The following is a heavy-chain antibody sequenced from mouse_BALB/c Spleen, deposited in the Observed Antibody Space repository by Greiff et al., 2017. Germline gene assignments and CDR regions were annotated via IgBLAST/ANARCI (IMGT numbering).Heavy chain of an antibody. CDR2: IYPGSGST. D-gene: IGHD2-12*01. CDR1: GYTFTSYW. CDR3: ARESYYSPAY. Sequence: LQQPGSELVRPGASVKLSCKASGYTFTSYWMHWVKQRPGQGLEWIGNIYPGSGSTSYDEKFKSKATLTVDTSSSTAYMQLSSLTSEDSAVYYCARESYYSPAYWGQGTLVTVSA. V-gene: IGHV1S22*01. J-gene: IGHJ3*01.